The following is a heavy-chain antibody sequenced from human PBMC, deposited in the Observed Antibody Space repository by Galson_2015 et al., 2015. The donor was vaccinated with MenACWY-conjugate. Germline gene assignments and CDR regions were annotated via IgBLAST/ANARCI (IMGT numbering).Heavy chain of an antibody. CDR3: AREQQGTAPTRKKYYYYGMDV. V-gene: IGHV6-1*01. J-gene: IGHJ6*02. D-gene: IGHD1-1*01. CDR1: GDSVSSNSAA. CDR2: TYYRSKWYN. Sequence: CAISGDSVSSNSAAWNWIRQSPSRGLEWLGRTYYRSKWYNDYAVSVKSRITINPDTSKNQFSLQLNSVTPEDTAVYYCAREQQGTAPTRKKYYYYGMDVWGQGTTVTVSS.